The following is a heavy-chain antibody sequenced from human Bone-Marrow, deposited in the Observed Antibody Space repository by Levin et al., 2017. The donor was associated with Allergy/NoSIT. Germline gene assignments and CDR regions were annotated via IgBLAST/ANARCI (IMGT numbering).Heavy chain of an antibody. Sequence: LSLTCAASGFTFTSYAMTWVRQAPGKGLEWVSSISGSGGSRYYADSARGRFTISRDNSKNTLYLQMNSLRAEDTAVYYCAKNGAEYSYGPQHYWGQGTLVTVSS. V-gene: IGHV3-23*01. D-gene: IGHD5-18*01. CDR1: GFTFTSYA. CDR3: AKNGAEYSYGPQHY. J-gene: IGHJ4*02. CDR2: ISGSGGSR.